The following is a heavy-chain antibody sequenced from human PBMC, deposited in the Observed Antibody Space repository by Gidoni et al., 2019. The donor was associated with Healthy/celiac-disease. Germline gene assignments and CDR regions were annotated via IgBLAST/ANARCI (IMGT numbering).Heavy chain of an antibody. CDR1: GFTFRSYA. CDR2: ISGSGGST. D-gene: IGHD6-13*01. CDR3: AKVRGYSSSRELDY. Sequence: EVQLLESGGGLVQPGGSLRLSCAASGFTFRSYAMSWVRQAPGKGLEWVSAISGSGGSTYYADSVKGRFTISRDNSKNTLYLQMNSLRAEDTAVYYCAKVRGYSSSRELDYWGQGTLVTVSS. V-gene: IGHV3-23*01. J-gene: IGHJ4*02.